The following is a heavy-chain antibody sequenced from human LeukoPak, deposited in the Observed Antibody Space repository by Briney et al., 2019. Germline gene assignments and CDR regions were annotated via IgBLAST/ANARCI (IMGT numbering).Heavy chain of an antibody. CDR3: ARDQPYYYDSSGPPSAFDI. Sequence: PGSSLRLSCAASGFTFSSYAMHWVRQAPGKGLEWVAVISYDGSNKYCADSVKGRFTISRDNSKNTLYLQMNSLRAEDTAVYYCARDQPYYYDSSGPPSAFDIWGQGTMVTVSS. D-gene: IGHD3-22*01. V-gene: IGHV3-30*04. J-gene: IGHJ3*02. CDR2: ISYDGSNK. CDR1: GFTFSSYA.